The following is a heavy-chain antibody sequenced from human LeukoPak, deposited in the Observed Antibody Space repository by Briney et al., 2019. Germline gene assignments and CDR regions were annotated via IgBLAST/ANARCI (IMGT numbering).Heavy chain of an antibody. V-gene: IGHV1-18*01. CDR3: ARDRPGYWDSSSWYGGRWFDP. Sequence: ASVKVSCKASGYIFTSYGISWVRQARGQGLEWMGWISSYNGNTNYAQNLQGRVTMTTHTSTSTAYMELKSLRSDDTAVYYCARDRPGYWDSSSWYGGRWFDPWGQGTLVTVSS. CDR2: ISSYNGNT. CDR1: GYIFTSYG. D-gene: IGHD6-13*01. J-gene: IGHJ5*02.